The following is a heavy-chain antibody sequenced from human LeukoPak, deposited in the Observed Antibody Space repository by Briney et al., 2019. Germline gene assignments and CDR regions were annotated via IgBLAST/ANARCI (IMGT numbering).Heavy chain of an antibody. J-gene: IGHJ4*02. CDR2: ISGSGDST. CDR1: GFTFSIYA. CDR3: AKDLDSSGSRFDY. Sequence: GGSLRLSCAASGFTFSIYAMAWVRQAPGNGLEWVSGISGSGDSTYYADSVKGRFTISRDNSKNTLYLQMNSLRAEDTATYYCAKDLDSSGSRFDYWGQGTLVTVSS. D-gene: IGHD3-22*01. V-gene: IGHV3-23*01.